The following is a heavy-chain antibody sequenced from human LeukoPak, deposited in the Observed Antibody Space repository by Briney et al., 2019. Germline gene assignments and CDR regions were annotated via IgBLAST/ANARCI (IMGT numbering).Heavy chain of an antibody. CDR1: GGSFSGYY. D-gene: IGHD4-17*01. CDR3: ARAGTNLGDYDY. V-gene: IGHV4-34*01. CDR2: INHSGST. Sequence: SETLSLTCAVYGGSFSGYYWSWIRQPPGKGLEWIGEINHSGSTNYNPSLKSRVTISVDTSKNEFSLNLSSVTAADTAVYYCARAGTNLGDYDYWGQGTLVTVSS. J-gene: IGHJ4*02.